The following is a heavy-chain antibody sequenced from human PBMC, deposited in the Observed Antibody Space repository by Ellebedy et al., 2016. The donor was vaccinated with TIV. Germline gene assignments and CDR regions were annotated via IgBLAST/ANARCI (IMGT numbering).Heavy chain of an antibody. D-gene: IGHD6-13*01. J-gene: IGHJ4*02. Sequence: SGPTLVKPTQTLTLTCTFSGFSLSTSGVRVGWIRQPPGKALEWLALIHWNDGKRYSPFLKSGLTISKDTSKNQVVLTMTNMDPVDTATYFCARINHKPVAGICDYWGQGTLVTVSS. CDR1: GFSLSTSGVR. V-gene: IGHV2-5*01. CDR2: IHWNDGK. CDR3: ARINHKPVAGICDY.